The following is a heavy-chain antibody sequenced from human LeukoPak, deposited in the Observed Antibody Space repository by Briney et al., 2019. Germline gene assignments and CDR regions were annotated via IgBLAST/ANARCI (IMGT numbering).Heavy chain of an antibody. J-gene: IGHJ6*02. CDR3: ARDYRSIAAAGTVQYYYYYGMDV. V-gene: IGHV1-18*01. D-gene: IGHD6-13*01. CDR2: ISAYNGNT. CDR1: GYTFTSYG. Sequence: GVSVKVSCKASGYTFTSYGISWVRQAPGQGLEWMGWISAYNGNTNYAQKLQGRVTMTTDTSTSTAYMELRSLRSDDTAVYYCARDYRSIAAAGTVQYYYYYGMDVWGQGTTVTVSS.